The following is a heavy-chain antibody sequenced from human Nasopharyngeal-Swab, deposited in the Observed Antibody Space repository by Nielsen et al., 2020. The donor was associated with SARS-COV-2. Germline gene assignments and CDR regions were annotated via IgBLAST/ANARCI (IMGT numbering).Heavy chain of an antibody. V-gene: IGHV3-74*01. Sequence: GESLKISCAASGFTFSSYWMHWVRQAPGKGLVWVSRINSDGSSTSYADSVKGRFTISRDNAKNTLYLQMNSLRAEDTAVYYCVRDRIGVGMDVWGQGTTVTVSS. D-gene: IGHD2-15*01. CDR1: GFTFSSYW. CDR3: VRDRIGVGMDV. CDR2: INSDGSST. J-gene: IGHJ6*02.